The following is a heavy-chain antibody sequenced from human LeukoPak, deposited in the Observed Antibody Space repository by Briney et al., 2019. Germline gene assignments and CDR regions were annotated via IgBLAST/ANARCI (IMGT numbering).Heavy chain of an antibody. J-gene: IGHJ3*02. CDR3: ARDRTVTKGVRAFDI. D-gene: IGHD4-17*01. Sequence: SETLSLTCTVSGGSISSGDSYWSWIRQPPGKGLEWIGYIYYSGSTYYNPSLKSRVTISVDMSKNDFSLRLSSVTAADTAVYYCARDRTVTKGVRAFDIWGQGTMVTVSS. V-gene: IGHV4-30-4*01. CDR1: GGSISSGDSY. CDR2: IYYSGST.